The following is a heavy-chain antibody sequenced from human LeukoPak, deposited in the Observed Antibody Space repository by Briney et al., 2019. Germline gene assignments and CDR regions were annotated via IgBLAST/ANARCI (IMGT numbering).Heavy chain of an antibody. CDR1: GYTFTGYY. J-gene: IGHJ3*02. V-gene: IGHV1-2*02. D-gene: IGHD3-22*01. CDR3: ARDMSYYDSSGYYYVLAAFDI. CDR2: INPNSGGT. Sequence: ASVKVSCKASGYTFTGYYMHWVRQAPGQGLEWMGWINPNSGGTNYAQKFQGTVTMTRDTSISTAYMELSRLRSDDTAVYYCARDMSYYDSSGYYYVLAAFDIWGQGTMVTVSS.